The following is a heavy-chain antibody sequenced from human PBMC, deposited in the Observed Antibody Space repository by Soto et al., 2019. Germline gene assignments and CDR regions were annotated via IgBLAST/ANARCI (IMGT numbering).Heavy chain of an antibody. CDR1: GYIFTSYG. J-gene: IGHJ4*02. V-gene: IGHV1-18*01. D-gene: IGHD1-7*01. CDR2: ISADNGNT. CDR3: ARECSGPNCNYGAGLYDFDY. Sequence: QVHLEQSGAEVKKPGASVKVSCKASGYIFTSYGITWVRQAPGQGHEWMGWISADNGNTEYSQKLQGRVTMTTDTSTSTAYMELRSLRSDDTAVYYCARECSGPNCNYGAGLYDFDYWGQGTRVTVSS.